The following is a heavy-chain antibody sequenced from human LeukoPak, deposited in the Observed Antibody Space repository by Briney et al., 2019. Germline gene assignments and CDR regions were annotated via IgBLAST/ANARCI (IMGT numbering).Heavy chain of an antibody. J-gene: IGHJ3*02. V-gene: IGHV1-69*04. Sequence: SVKVSCKASGGTFSSYAISWVRQAPGQGLEWTGRIIPILGIANYAQKFQGRVTITADKSTSTAYMELSSLRSEDTAVYYCARGLRTYYDFWSGYSDDAFDIWGQGTMVTVSS. D-gene: IGHD3-3*01. CDR2: IIPILGIA. CDR1: GGTFSSYA. CDR3: ARGLRTYYDFWSGYSDDAFDI.